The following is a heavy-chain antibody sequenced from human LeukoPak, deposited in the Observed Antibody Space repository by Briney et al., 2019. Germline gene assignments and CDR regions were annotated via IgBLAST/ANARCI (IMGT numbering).Heavy chain of an antibody. D-gene: IGHD3-16*02. CDR3: ARMVSFGGVIIN. J-gene: IGHJ4*02. CDR2: ISSSGSTI. CDR1: GFTFSSYE. V-gene: IGHV3-48*03. Sequence: PEGSLRLSCAASGFTFSSYEMNWVRQAPGKGLEWVSYISSSGSTIYYADSVKGRFTISRDNAKNSLYLQMNSLRAEDTAVYYCARMVSFGGVIINWGQGTLVTVSS.